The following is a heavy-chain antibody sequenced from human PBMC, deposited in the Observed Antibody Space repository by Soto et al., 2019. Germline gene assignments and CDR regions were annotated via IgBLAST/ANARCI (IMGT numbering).Heavy chain of an antibody. CDR2: IKSKTDGGTT. CDR3: TTEGEGVFLFDC. CDR1: GFTFSNAW. V-gene: IGHV3-15*01. J-gene: IGHJ4*02. D-gene: IGHD3-10*01. Sequence: GWSLRLSCAASGFTFSNAWMSWVRQAPGKGLEWVGRIKSKTDGGTTDYAAPVKGRFTISRDDSKNTLYLQMNSLKTEDTAVYYCTTEGEGVFLFDCWGQGTLVTVSS.